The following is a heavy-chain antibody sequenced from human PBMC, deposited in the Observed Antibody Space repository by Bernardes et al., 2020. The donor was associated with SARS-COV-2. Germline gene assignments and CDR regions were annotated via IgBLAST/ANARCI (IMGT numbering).Heavy chain of an antibody. CDR1: GYTFTSYG. V-gene: IGHV1-18*04. J-gene: IGHJ4*02. CDR3: ARMDIVATIEWGWFDY. D-gene: IGHD5-12*01. CDR2: ISAYNGNT. Sequence: ASVKVSCKASGYTFTSYGISWVRQAPGQGLEWMGWISAYNGNTNYAQKLQGRVTMTTDTSTSTAYMELRSLRSDDTAVYYCARMDIVATIEWGWFDYWGQGTLVTVSS.